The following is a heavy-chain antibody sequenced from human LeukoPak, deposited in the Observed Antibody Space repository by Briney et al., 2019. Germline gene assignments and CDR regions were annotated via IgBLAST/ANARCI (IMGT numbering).Heavy chain of an antibody. CDR3: ARKIQLWFGHYYYYGMDV. Sequence: TSETLSLTCAVYGGSFSGYYWSWIRQTPGKGLEWIGEINHSGSTNYNPSLKSRVTISVDTSKNQFSLKLSSVTAADTAVYYCARKIQLWFGHYYYYGMDVWGQGTTVTVSS. V-gene: IGHV4-34*01. D-gene: IGHD5-18*01. J-gene: IGHJ6*02. CDR1: GGSFSGYY. CDR2: INHSGST.